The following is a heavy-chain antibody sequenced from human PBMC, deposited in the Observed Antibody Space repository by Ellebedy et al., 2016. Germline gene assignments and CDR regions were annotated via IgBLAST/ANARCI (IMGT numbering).Heavy chain of an antibody. CDR2: INHSGST. CDR3: ARGLGGWYYGMDV. CDR1: GGSFSGYY. D-gene: IGHD6-19*01. Sequence: SETLSLXXAVYGGSFSGYYWSWIRQPPGKGLEWIGEINHSGSTNYNPSLKSRVTISVDTSKNQFSLKLSSVTAADTAVYYCARGLGGWYYGMDVWGQGTTVTVSS. V-gene: IGHV4-34*01. J-gene: IGHJ6*02.